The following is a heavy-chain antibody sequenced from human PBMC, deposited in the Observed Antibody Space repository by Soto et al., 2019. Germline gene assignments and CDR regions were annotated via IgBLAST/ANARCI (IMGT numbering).Heavy chain of an antibody. Sequence: SVKVSCKACGGTFSNYGITWVRQAPRQGLEWMGAILPMFGKTNYAQKFQGRVTIIADKSPDTVYLELSRLRADDTAVYFCARVVQLGPAYGMHVWGQATTVTVSS. CDR3: ARVVQLGPAYGMHV. J-gene: IGHJ6*02. D-gene: IGHD1-1*01. CDR1: GGTFSNYG. V-gene: IGHV1-69*06. CDR2: ILPMFGKT.